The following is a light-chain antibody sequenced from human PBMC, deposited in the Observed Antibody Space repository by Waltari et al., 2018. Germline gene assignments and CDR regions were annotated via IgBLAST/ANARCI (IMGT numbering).Light chain of an antibody. CDR3: CSYAGSCWV. J-gene: IGLJ3*02. Sequence: QSALTQPRSVSGSPGQSGTISCTGTSSDVGGYTYVSWYQQHPGKAPKLMIYDVSKRPSGVPDRFSGSKSGNTASLTISGLQAEDEADYYCCSYAGSCWVFGAGTKLTVL. CDR1: SSDVGGYTY. CDR2: DVS. V-gene: IGLV2-11*01.